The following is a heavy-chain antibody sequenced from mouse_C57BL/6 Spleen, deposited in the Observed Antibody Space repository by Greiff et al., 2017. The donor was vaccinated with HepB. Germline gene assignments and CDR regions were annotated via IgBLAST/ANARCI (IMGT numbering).Heavy chain of an antibody. J-gene: IGHJ4*01. CDR3: ARHEGAFYYGNYGYAMDY. CDR2: FYPGSGSI. Sequence: QVQLQQSGAELVKPGASVKLSCKASGYTFTEYTIHWVKQRSGQGLEWIGWFYPGSGSIKYNEKFKDKATLTADKSSSTVYMELSRLTSEDSAVYFCARHEGAFYYGNYGYAMDYWGQGTSVTVSS. D-gene: IGHD2-1*01. CDR1: GYTFTEYT. V-gene: IGHV1-62-2*01.